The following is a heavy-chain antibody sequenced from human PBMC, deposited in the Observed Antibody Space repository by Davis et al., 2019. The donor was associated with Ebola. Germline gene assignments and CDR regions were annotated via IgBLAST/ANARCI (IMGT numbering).Heavy chain of an antibody. Sequence: ASVKVSCKASGYTFISYDINWVRQATGQGLEWMGWMNPNSGNTGYAQKFQGRVTMTRNTSISTAYMELSSLRSEDTAVYYCARGRFLEWLLPQNYYYYYGMDVWGQGTTVTVSS. D-gene: IGHD3-3*01. V-gene: IGHV1-8*01. CDR3: ARGRFLEWLLPQNYYYYYGMDV. J-gene: IGHJ6*02. CDR1: GYTFISYD. CDR2: MNPNSGNT.